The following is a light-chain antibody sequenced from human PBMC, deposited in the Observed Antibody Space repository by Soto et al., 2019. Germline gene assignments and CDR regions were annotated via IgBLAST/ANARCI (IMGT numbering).Light chain of an antibody. J-gene: IGLJ1*01. CDR1: SNDVGSYNL. CDR3: CSFAGNSNYV. Sequence: QSALAQPASVSGSPGQSIAISCAGTSNDVGSYNLVSWYQHHPGKAPKLMIYGGSKRPSVVSDRFSGSKSGNTASLTISGLQAEDEADYYCCSFAGNSNYVFGTGTKVTVL. V-gene: IGLV2-23*01. CDR2: GGS.